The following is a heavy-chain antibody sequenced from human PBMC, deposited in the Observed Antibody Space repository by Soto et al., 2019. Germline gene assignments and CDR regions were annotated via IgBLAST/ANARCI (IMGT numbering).Heavy chain of an antibody. CDR3: ARHRADYYDSSGPLIDY. CDR2: IDPSDSYT. D-gene: IGHD3-22*01. Sequence: EVQLVQSGAEVKKPGESLRISCKGSGYSFTSYWISWVRQMPGKGLEWMGRIDPSDSYTNYSPSFQGHVTISADKSIRTAYLQWSSLKASDTAMYYCARHRADYYDSSGPLIDYWGQGTLVTVSS. J-gene: IGHJ4*02. CDR1: GYSFTSYW. V-gene: IGHV5-10-1*01.